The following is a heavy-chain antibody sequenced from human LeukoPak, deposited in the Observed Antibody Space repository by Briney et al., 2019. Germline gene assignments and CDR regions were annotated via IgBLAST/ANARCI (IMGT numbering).Heavy chain of an antibody. CDR1: GFTFSSYA. CDR3: ARGRTGDSGYYYYYMDV. V-gene: IGHV3-21*04. J-gene: IGHJ6*03. CDR2: ISSSSSYI. Sequence: GSLRLSCAASGFTFSSYAMSWVRQAPGKGLEWVSSISSSSSYIYYADSVKGRFTISRDNAKNSLYLQMNSLRAEDTALYYCARGRTGDSGYYYYYMDVWGKGTTVTVSS. D-gene: IGHD7-27*01.